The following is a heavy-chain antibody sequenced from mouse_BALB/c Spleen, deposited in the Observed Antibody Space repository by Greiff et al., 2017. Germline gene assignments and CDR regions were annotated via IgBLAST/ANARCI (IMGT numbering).Heavy chain of an antibody. CDR1: GFTFSSYA. J-gene: IGHJ4*01. V-gene: IGHV5-6-5*01. CDR3: ARRLWLGYAMDY. Sequence: EVKLVESGGGLVKPGGSLKLSCAASGFTFSSYAMSWVRQTPEKRLEWVASISSGGSTYYPDSVKGRFTISRDNARNILYLQMSSLRSEDTAMYYCARRLWLGYAMDYWGQGTSVTVSS. D-gene: IGHD2-2*01. CDR2: ISSGGST.